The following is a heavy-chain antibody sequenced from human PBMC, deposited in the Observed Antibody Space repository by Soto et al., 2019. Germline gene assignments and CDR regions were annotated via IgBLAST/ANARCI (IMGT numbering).Heavy chain of an antibody. Sequence: GDSVKVSCKASGGTFSSYAISWVRQAPGQGLEWMGGIIPIFGTANYAQKFQGRVTITADKSTSTAYMELSSLRSEDTAVYYCAAGIVVVLSVPHHPSCAMDVWAEAIT. CDR2: IIPIFGTA. J-gene: IGHJ6*02. D-gene: IGHD2-2*01. V-gene: IGHV1-69*06. CDR3: AAGIVVVLSVPHHPSCAMDV. CDR1: GGTFSSYA.